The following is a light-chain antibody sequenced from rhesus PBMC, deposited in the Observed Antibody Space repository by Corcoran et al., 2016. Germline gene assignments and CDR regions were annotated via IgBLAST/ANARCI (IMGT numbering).Light chain of an antibody. Sequence: DIVMTQSPDSLAVSLGERATINCKSSQSLLSSSNNKNYLAWNQLKLGRAPKLLIYWASTRESGVPNRFSGSGSGTDFTLPIGGLQPDDGAVYYCQQYYSTPWTFSQGTKVEIK. J-gene: IGKJ1*01. CDR2: WAS. V-gene: IGKV4-1*01. CDR3: QQYYSTPWT. CDR1: QSLLSSSNNKNY.